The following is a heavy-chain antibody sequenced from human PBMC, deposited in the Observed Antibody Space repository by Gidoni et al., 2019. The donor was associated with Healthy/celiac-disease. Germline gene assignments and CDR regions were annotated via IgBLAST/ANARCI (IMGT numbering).Heavy chain of an antibody. D-gene: IGHD3-10*01. J-gene: IGHJ4*02. Sequence: EVQLVESGGGLVQPGRSLRLSCTASGFPFGDSAMSWFRQAPGKGLEWVGFIRSKAYGGTTEYAASVKGRFTISRDDSKSIAYRQMNSLKTEDTAVYYCTRDMYYYGSGSYDYWGQGTLVTVSS. CDR1: GFPFGDSA. V-gene: IGHV3-49*03. CDR2: IRSKAYGGTT. CDR3: TRDMYYYGSGSYDY.